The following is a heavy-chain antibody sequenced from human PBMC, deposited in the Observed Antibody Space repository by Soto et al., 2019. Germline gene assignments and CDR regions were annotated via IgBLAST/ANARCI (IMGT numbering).Heavy chain of an antibody. CDR3: ASLYSSGWCNHRDGQDV. J-gene: IGHJ6*02. CDR2: ISSISNTI. V-gene: IGHV3-48*01. CDR1: GFTFSTYS. Sequence: GGSLRLSCAASGFTFSTYSMSWVRQAPGKGLEWVSYISSISNTIYYADSVKGRFTISRDNAKSTLYLHMNSLRAEDTAVYYCASLYSSGWCNHRDGQDVWGRGSTVPVSS. D-gene: IGHD6-19*01.